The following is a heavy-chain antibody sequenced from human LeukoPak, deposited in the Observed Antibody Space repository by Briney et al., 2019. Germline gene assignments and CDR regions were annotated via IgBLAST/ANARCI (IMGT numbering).Heavy chain of an antibody. D-gene: IGHD3-10*01. CDR3: ARMWDYYGSGSYYNRKYYYYGMDV. V-gene: IGHV4-59*01. J-gene: IGHJ6*02. CDR2: IYYSGST. Sequence: SETLSLTCTVSGGSISSYYWSWIRQPPGKGLEWIGYIYYSGSTNYNPSLKSRVTISVDTSKNQFSLKLSSVTAADTAVYYCARMWDYYGSGSYYNRKYYYYGMDVWGQGTTVTVSS. CDR1: GGSISSYY.